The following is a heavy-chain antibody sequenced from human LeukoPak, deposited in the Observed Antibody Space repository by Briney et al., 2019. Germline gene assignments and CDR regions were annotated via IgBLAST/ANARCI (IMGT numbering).Heavy chain of an antibody. V-gene: IGHV3-21*01. CDR3: ARYCSGGSCHKPIYYFDY. CDR1: GGSISGSSYY. CDR2: ISSSSSYI. D-gene: IGHD2-15*01. Sequence: PSETLSLTCTVSGGSISGSSYYWDWIRQPPGKGLEWVSSISSSSSYIYYADSVKGRFTISRDNAKNSLYLQMNSLRAEDTAVYYCARYCSGGSCHKPIYYFDYWGQGTLVTVSS. J-gene: IGHJ4*02.